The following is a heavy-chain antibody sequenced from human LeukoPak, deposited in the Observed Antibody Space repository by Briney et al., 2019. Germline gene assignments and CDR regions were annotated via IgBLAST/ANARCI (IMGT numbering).Heavy chain of an antibody. CDR3: VLSYNAERGRDAFDI. CDR2: IYYSGST. J-gene: IGHJ3*02. D-gene: IGHD3-10*01. Sequence: SETLSLTCTVSGGSISSYYWSWIRQPPGKGLEWIGYIYYSGSTNYNPSLKSRVTISVDTSKNQFSLKLSSVTAADTAVYYCVLSYNAERGRDAFDIWGQGTMVTVSS. V-gene: IGHV4-59*08. CDR1: GGSISSYY.